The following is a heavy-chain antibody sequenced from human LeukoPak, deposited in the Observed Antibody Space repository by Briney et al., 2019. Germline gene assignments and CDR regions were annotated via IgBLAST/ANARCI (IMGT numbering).Heavy chain of an antibody. CDR1: GFTFSSYD. CDR3: ARAGIAAAGTFAFDI. CDR2: IYSGGST. D-gene: IGHD6-13*01. Sequence: PGGSLRLSCAASGFTFSSYDMHWVRQATGKGLEWVSVIYSGGSTYYADSVKGRFTISRDNSKNTLYLQMNSLRAEDTAVYYCARAGIAAAGTFAFDIWGQGTMVTVSS. J-gene: IGHJ3*02. V-gene: IGHV3-66*01.